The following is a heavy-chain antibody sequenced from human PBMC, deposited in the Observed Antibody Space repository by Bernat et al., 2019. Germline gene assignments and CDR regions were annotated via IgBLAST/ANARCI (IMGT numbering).Heavy chain of an antibody. D-gene: IGHD2-15*01. CDR1: GGTFSSYA. CDR2: IIPIFGIA. V-gene: IGHV1-69*17. J-gene: IGHJ4*02. Sequence: QVQLVQSGAEVKKPGSSVKVSCKASGGTFSSYAISWVRQAPGQGLEWMGGIIPIFGIANYAQKFQGRVTITADKSTSTAYMELSSLRSEDTAVYYCVRAGTYCSGGSCYSRFDYWGQGTLVTVSS. CDR3: VRAGTYCSGGSCYSRFDY.